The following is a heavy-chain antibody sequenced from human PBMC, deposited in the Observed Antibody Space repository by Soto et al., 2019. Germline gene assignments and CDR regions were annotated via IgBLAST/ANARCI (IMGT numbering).Heavy chain of an antibody. D-gene: IGHD6-13*01. V-gene: IGHV4-4*07. Sequence: PSETLSLTCTASVDSITTYYLSWIRQPAGKGLEWIGRIDASGNTNYNPSLNSRVTMSIDTSKKQFSLKLTSVTAADTAIYYCARYSNNWFQTEGMDVWGQGTTVTVSS. CDR1: VDSITTYY. J-gene: IGHJ6*02. CDR3: ARYSNNWFQTEGMDV. CDR2: IDASGNT.